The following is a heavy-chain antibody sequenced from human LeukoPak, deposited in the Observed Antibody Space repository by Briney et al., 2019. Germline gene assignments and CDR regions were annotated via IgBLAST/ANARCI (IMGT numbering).Heavy chain of an antibody. CDR1: GYTFTNYG. J-gene: IGHJ4*02. D-gene: IGHD6-13*01. V-gene: IGHV1-2*02. CDR3: ARVGYSSRQEPGIDY. CDR2: INPNSGGT. Sequence: ASVKVSCKASGYTFTNYGINWVRQAPGQGLEWMGWINPNSGGTNYAQKFQGRVTMTRDTSISTAYMELSRLRSDDTAVYYCARVGYSSRQEPGIDYWGQGTLVTVSS.